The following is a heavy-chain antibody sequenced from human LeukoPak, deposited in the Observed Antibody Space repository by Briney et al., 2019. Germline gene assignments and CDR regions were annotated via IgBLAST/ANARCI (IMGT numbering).Heavy chain of an antibody. CDR1: GFTFSSYG. CDR3: AKDVYDSSSLLDY. D-gene: IGHD6-6*01. Sequence: GGSLRLSCAASGFTFSSYGMHWVRQAPGKGLEWVAVIWYDGSNKYYADSVKGRFTISRDNSKNTLYLQMNSLRAEDTAVYYCAKDVYDSSSLLDYWGQGTLVTVSS. V-gene: IGHV3-33*06. J-gene: IGHJ4*02. CDR2: IWYDGSNK.